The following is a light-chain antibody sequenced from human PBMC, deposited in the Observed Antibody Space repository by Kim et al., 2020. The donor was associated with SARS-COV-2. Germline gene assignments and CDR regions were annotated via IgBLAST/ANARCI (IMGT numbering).Light chain of an antibody. Sequence: DIVMTQSPDSLAVSLGERATINCKSSQSVLYSSNNKNYLAWYQQKPGQPPKLLIYWASTRESGVPDRFSGSGSGTDFTLTISSLQAEDVAVYYCQQCYNTPLTFGGGTKVDIK. CDR3: QQCYNTPLT. CDR2: WAS. CDR1: QSVLYSSNNKNY. V-gene: IGKV4-1*01. J-gene: IGKJ4*01.